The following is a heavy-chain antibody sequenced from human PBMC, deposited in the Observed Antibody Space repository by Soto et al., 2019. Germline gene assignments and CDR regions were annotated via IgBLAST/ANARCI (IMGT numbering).Heavy chain of an antibody. CDR2: IYHSGST. V-gene: IGHV4-34*01. Sequence: QVQLQQWGAGLLKPSDTLSLTCAVYGGSFSGYYWTWIRQPPGKGLEWIGEIYHSGSTNYNPSLKSRVTISIDTSKIKFSLKLTSVTAADTAVYYCAKGGGSLWSWGQGTLVTVSS. J-gene: IGHJ5*02. CDR3: AKGGGSLWS. CDR1: GGSFSGYY. D-gene: IGHD3-10*01.